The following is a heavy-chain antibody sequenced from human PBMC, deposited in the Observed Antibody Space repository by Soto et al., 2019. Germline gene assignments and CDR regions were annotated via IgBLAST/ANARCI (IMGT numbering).Heavy chain of an antibody. CDR1: GFPFSNYA. CDR2: ISGSDGSP. CDR3: AKEGTSGLYYFDY. V-gene: IGHV3-23*01. J-gene: IGHJ4*02. D-gene: IGHD6-19*01. Sequence: GGSLRLSCAASGFPFSNYAMNWVRQAPGKGLEWVSTISGSDGSPYYADSVKGRFTISRDNSKNTLYLQMNSLRAGDSAIYYCAKEGTSGLYYFDYWGQGTLVTVSS.